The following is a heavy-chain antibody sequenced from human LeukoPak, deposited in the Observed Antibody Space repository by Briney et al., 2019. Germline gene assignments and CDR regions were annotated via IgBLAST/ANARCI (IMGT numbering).Heavy chain of an antibody. V-gene: IGHV3-23*01. D-gene: IGHD2-15*01. Sequence: GGSLRLSCAASGFTFNGYVMSWVRQAPGKGLEWVSAINGGGGNTYYADSVKGRFTISRDNSKNMVYLQMNSLRADGTAVYYCAKSVVVITFRFDDWGQGALVTVSS. CDR2: INGGGGNT. J-gene: IGHJ4*02. CDR3: AKSVVVITFRFDD. CDR1: GFTFNGYV.